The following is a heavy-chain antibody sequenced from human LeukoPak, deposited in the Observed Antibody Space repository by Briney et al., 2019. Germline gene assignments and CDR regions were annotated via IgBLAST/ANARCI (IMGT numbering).Heavy chain of an antibody. CDR2: IRYDGSNK. V-gene: IGHV3-30*02. J-gene: IGHJ4*02. Sequence: PGGSLRLSCAASGFTFSSYGMHWVRKAPGKGLEWVAFIRYDGSNKYYADSVKGRFTISRDNSKNTLYLQMNSLRAEDTAVYYCAKDLRDYYDSSGPFDYWGQGTLVTVSS. CDR3: AKDLRDYYDSSGPFDY. D-gene: IGHD3-22*01. CDR1: GFTFSSYG.